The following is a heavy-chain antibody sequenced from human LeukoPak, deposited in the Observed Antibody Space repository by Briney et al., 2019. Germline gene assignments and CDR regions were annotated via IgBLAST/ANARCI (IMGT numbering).Heavy chain of an antibody. V-gene: IGHV4-39*01. Sequence: KPSETLSLTCTVSGGSISSSIYYWGWIRQPPGKGLEWIGSIHYSGVTYYNPSLKSRVTISVDTSKNQFSLKLSSVTAADTAVYYCARHNYGKIFDYWGQGTLVTVSS. CDR3: ARHNYGKIFDY. CDR1: GGSISSSIYY. J-gene: IGHJ4*02. D-gene: IGHD3-10*01. CDR2: IHYSGVT.